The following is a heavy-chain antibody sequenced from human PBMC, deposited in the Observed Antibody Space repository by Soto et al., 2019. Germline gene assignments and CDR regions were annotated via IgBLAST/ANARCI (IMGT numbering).Heavy chain of an antibody. CDR1: GFTFSSYG. CDR2: IWYDGSNK. D-gene: IGHD6-13*01. V-gene: IGHV3-33*01. J-gene: IGHJ4*02. Sequence: QVQLVESGGGVVQPGRSLRLSCAASGFTFSSYGMHWVRQAPGKGLEWVAVIWYDGSNKYYADSVKGRFTISRDNSKNPLLLPMNSLRAGDTGWYFWARDFYSSSLPGYWGQGTLVTVSS. CDR3: ARDFYSSSLPGY.